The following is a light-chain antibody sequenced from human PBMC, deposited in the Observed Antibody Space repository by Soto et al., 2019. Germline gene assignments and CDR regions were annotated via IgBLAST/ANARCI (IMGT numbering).Light chain of an antibody. CDR3: QQSYSTPLT. V-gene: IGKV1-39*01. J-gene: IGKJ4*01. Sequence: DIQMIPSPSSPSPPLADMGTIASRASQSISSYLNWYQQKPGKAPKLLIYAASSLQSGVPSRFSGSGSGTDFTLTISSLQPEDFATYYCQQSYSTPLTLGGGTKVDIK. CDR1: QSISSY. CDR2: AAS.